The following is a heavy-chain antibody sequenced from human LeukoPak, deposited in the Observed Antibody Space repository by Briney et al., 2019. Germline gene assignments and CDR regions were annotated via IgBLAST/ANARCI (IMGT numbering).Heavy chain of an antibody. CDR3: ARSIVVVPANIFDY. D-gene: IGHD2-2*01. V-gene: IGHV4-61*02. Sequence: SETLSLTCTVSGRSISSGSYYWSWIRQPAGKGLEWFGRIYTSGSTNYNPSLKSRVTISVDTSKNQFSLKLSSVTAADTAVYHCARSIVVVPANIFDYWGQGTLVTVSS. CDR1: GRSISSGSYY. J-gene: IGHJ4*02. CDR2: IYTSGST.